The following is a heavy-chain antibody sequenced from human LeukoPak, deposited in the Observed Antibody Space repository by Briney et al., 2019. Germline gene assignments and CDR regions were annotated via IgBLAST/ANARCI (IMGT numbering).Heavy chain of an antibody. CDR3: AKLSLGGSSTSCSDGLLFDY. V-gene: IGHV3-23*01. CDR1: GFTFSSYA. CDR2: ISGSGGST. Sequence: GGSLRLSCAASGFTFSSYAMSWVRQAPGNGLEWVSAISGSGGSTYYADSVKGRFTISRDNSKNTLYLQMNSLRAEDTAVYYCAKLSLGGSSTSCSDGLLFDYWGQGTLVTVSS. J-gene: IGHJ4*02. D-gene: IGHD2-2*01.